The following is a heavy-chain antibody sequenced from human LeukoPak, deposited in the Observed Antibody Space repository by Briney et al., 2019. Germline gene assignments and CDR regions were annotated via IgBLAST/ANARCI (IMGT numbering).Heavy chain of an antibody. D-gene: IGHD2-21*01. CDR1: GYTFTSCA. Sequence: GASVKVSCKASGYTFTSCAMNWVRQAPGQGLEWMGWINTNSGSPTYAQAFTGRFVFSLDTSVSTAYLQISSLKAEDTAVYYCAREGQLFPFDYWGQGTLVTVSS. J-gene: IGHJ4*02. CDR3: AREGQLFPFDY. V-gene: IGHV7-4-1*02. CDR2: INTNSGSP.